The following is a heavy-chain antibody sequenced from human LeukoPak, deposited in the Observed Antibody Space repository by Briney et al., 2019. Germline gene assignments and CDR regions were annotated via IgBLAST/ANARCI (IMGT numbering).Heavy chain of an antibody. CDR2: INTNTGNP. J-gene: IGHJ6*02. CDR3: ARDRVVPAAMGYYYYYGMDV. V-gene: IGHV7-4-1*02. D-gene: IGHD2-2*01. Sequence: ASVKVSCKASGYTFTSYAMNWVRQAPRQGLEWMGWINTNTGNPTYAQGFTGRFVFSLDTSVSTAYLQISSLKAEDTAVYYCARDRVVPAAMGYYYYYGMDVWGQGTTVTVSS. CDR1: GYTFTSYA.